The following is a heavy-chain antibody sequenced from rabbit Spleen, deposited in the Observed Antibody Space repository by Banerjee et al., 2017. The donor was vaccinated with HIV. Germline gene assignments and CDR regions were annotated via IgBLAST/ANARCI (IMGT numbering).Heavy chain of an antibody. Sequence: QSLEESGGDLVKPGASLTLTCKASGLDFSGDSYMCWVRQAPGKGLEWIACIDIGSSGFTYFASWAKGRFTISKTSSTTVTLQMTSLTAADTATYFCARDAGYIAFNYADLNLWGPGTLVTVS. V-gene: IGHV1S40*01. CDR3: ARDAGYIAFNYADLNL. J-gene: IGHJ4*01. CDR2: IDIGSSGFT. CDR1: GLDFSGDSY. D-gene: IGHD7-1*01.